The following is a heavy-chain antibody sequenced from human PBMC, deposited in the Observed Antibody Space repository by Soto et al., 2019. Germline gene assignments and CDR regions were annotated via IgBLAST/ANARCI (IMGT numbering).Heavy chain of an antibody. Sequence: QVQLEQSGAEVKKPGSSVKVSCKASGGTFSNSAISWVRQVPGQGLEWMGGIMPIFRTPDYAQKFQGRVNVTADESTSTAYMELSGLRSDDTAVYYWARDKDRLQLGGNYYYILDVWGQGTTVTVSS. CDR3: ARDKDRLQLGGNYYYILDV. CDR1: GGTFSNSA. D-gene: IGHD5-12*01. V-gene: IGHV1-69*12. CDR2: IMPIFRTP. J-gene: IGHJ6*02.